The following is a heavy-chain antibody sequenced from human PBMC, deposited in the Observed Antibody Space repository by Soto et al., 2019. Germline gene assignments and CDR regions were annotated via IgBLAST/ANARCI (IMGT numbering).Heavy chain of an antibody. CDR1: GFSFSSHS. D-gene: IGHD3-10*01. CDR2: ISTSSSTR. CDR3: ETENVRGGDWFDP. V-gene: IGHV3-48*02. J-gene: IGHJ5*02. Sequence: PGGSLRLSCAASGFSFSSHSMNWVRQAPGKGLEWVSFISTSSSTRYYADSVKGRFTISRDNAKKSLYLQMNSLRDDDTAVYYCETENVRGGDWFDPWGQGTLVTVSS.